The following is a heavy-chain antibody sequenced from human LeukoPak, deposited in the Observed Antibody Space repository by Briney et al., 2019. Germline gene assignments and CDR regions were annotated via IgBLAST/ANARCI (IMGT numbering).Heavy chain of an antibody. J-gene: IGHJ4*02. V-gene: IGHV3-74*01. D-gene: IGHD3-22*01. CDR1: GFTFNNYW. Sequence: GGSLRLSCAASGFTFNNYWMHWVRPAPGKGLVWVSRIDRDGSSTSYADSVKGRFTVSRDNAKNTVYLQMNSLRAEDTAVYYCARITYYSDSSSYYHFDCWGQGTLVTVSS. CDR3: ARITYYSDSSSYYHFDC. CDR2: IDRDGSST.